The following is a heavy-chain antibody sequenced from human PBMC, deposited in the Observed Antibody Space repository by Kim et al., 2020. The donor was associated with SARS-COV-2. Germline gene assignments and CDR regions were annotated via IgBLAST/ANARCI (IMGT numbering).Heavy chain of an antibody. CDR3: AKDINDILTCYYDY. Sequence: ADSVKGRFTISRDNAKNSLYLQMNSLRAEDTALYYCAKDINDILTCYYDYWGQGTLVTVSS. D-gene: IGHD3-9*01. V-gene: IGHV3-9*01. J-gene: IGHJ4*02.